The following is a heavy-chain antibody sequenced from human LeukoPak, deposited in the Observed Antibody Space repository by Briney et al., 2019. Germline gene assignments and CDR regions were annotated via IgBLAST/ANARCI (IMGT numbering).Heavy chain of an antibody. D-gene: IGHD2-2*01. CDR3: ATGRSCPTCYLPDY. Sequence: ETLSLTCTVSGGSLSSGDYYWSWIRQPPGKSLEWVANINQDGGEKYFLDSVKGRFTISRDNAMNSLYLQMNSLRAEDTALYYCATGRSCPTCYLPDYWGQGTLVTVSS. CDR1: GGSLSSGDYY. V-gene: IGHV3-7*01. CDR2: INQDGGEK. J-gene: IGHJ4*02.